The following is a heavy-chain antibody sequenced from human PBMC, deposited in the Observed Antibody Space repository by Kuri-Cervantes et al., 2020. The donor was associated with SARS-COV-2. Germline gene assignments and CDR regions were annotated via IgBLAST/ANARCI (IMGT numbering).Heavy chain of an antibody. CDR1: GGSISSSSYY. V-gene: IGHV4-39*01. D-gene: IGHD6-13*01. CDR2: IYYSGST. CDR3: ARRYGWSPGYSSSWYIAPNGMGV. Sequence: ESLKISCTVSGGSISSSSYYWGWIRQPPGKGLEWIGSIYYSGSTYYNPSLKSRVTISVDTSKNQFSLKLSSVTAADTAVYYCARRYGWSPGYSSSWYIAPNGMGVWAKGPRSPSP. J-gene: IGHJ6*02.